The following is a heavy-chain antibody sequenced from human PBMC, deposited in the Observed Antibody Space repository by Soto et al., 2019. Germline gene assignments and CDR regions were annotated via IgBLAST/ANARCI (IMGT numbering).Heavy chain of an antibody. CDR2: INHSGST. CDR1: GGSFSGYY. D-gene: IGHD6-19*01. Sequence: ETLSLTCAVYGGSFSGYYWSWIRQPPGKGLEWIGEINHSGSTNYNPSLKSRVTISVDTSKNQFSLKLSSVTAADTAVYYCARVPSSSGWYGIDYWGQGTLVTVSS. CDR3: ARVPSSSGWYGIDY. J-gene: IGHJ4*02. V-gene: IGHV4-34*01.